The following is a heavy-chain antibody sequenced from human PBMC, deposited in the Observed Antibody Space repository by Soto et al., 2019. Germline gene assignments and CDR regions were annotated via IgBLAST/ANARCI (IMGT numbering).Heavy chain of an antibody. CDR3: AKGAVQYLWNGYYALFDY. CDR2: ISYDAKHK. Sequence: GGSLRLSCAASGFTFSTYGMHWVRQAPGKGLEGVAAISYDAKHKYYADSLKGRFTIARDNSKNTLYLQMNSLRAEDTAVYYCAKGAVQYLWNGYYALFDYWGQGTLVTVSS. J-gene: IGHJ4*02. CDR1: GFTFSTYG. V-gene: IGHV3-30*18. D-gene: IGHD3-3*01.